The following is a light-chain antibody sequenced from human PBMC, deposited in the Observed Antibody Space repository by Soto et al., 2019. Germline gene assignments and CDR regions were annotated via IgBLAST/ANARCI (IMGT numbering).Light chain of an antibody. CDR1: SSDVDDYNY. Sequence: QSALTQPRSVSGSPGQSVTISCTGTSSDVDDYNYVSWYQQHPGKAPKLLIYAVNMRPSGVPDRFSGSKSGNTASLTISGLQAEDEADYSCCSYAGSYTWVFGGGTKLTDL. J-gene: IGLJ3*02. V-gene: IGLV2-11*01. CDR2: AVN. CDR3: CSYAGSYTWV.